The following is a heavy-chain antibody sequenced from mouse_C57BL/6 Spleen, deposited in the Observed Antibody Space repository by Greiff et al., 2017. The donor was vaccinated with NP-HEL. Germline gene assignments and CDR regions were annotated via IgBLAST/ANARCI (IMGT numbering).Heavy chain of an antibody. D-gene: IGHD1-1*01. CDR3: ARTPLTTRNAMDY. CDR1: GYTFTSYW. Sequence: QVQLQQPGAELVKPGASVKLSCKASGYTFTSYWMHWVKQRPGQGLEWIGMIHPNSGSTNYNEKFKSKATLTVDKSSSTAYMQLSSLTSEDSAVYYCARTPLTTRNAMDYWGQGTSVTVSS. CDR2: IHPNSGST. J-gene: IGHJ4*01. V-gene: IGHV1-64*01.